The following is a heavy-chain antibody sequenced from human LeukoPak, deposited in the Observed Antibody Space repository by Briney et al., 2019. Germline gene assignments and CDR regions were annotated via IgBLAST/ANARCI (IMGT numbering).Heavy chain of an antibody. J-gene: IGHJ6*03. V-gene: IGHV1-69*02. CDR1: GGTFSSYT. D-gene: IGHD2-2*02. CDR2: IIPILGIA. CDR3: ARGYCSSTSCYIPHEYYYYYYMDV. Sequence: SVKVSCKASGGTFSSYTISWVRQAPGQGLEWMGRIIPILGIANYAQKFQGSVTITADKSTSTAYMELSSLRSEDTAVYYCARGYCSSTSCYIPHEYYYYYYMDVWGKGTTVTVSS.